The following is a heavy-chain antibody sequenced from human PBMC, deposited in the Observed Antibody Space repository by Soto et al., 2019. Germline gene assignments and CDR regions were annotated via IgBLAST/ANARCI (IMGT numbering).Heavy chain of an antibody. CDR3: ARERSSGWYSTFDY. J-gene: IGHJ4*02. D-gene: IGHD6-19*01. V-gene: IGHV4-59*01. Sequence: SETLSLTCTVSGGSISSYYWSWIRQPPGKGLEWIGYIYYSGSTNYNPSLKSRVTISVDTSKNQFSLKLSSVTAADTAVYYCARERSSGWYSTFDYWGRGTLVTVSS. CDR2: IYYSGST. CDR1: GGSISSYY.